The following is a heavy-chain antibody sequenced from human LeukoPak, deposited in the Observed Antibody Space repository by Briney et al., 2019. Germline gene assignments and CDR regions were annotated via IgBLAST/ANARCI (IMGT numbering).Heavy chain of an antibody. D-gene: IGHD2-15*01. V-gene: IGHV3-23*01. CDR2: ISGSGGST. J-gene: IGHJ4*02. CDR3: AKDGSLYCSGGSCYCDY. Sequence: PGGSLRLSCAASGFTFSSYAMSWVRQAPGKGLEWVSAISGSGGSTYYADSVKGRFTISRDNSKNTLYLQMNSLIAEDTAVYYCAKDGSLYCSGGSCYCDYWGQGTLVTVSS. CDR1: GFTFSSYA.